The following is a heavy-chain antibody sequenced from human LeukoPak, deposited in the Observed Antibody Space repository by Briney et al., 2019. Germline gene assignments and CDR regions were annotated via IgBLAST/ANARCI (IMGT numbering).Heavy chain of an antibody. J-gene: IGHJ5*02. CDR2: INPNSGGT. CDR1: GYTFTGYY. CDR3: AKVYSSSWYFNWFDP. V-gene: IGHV1-2*02. Sequence: ASVKVSCKASGYTFTGYYMHWVRQAPGQGFEWMGWINPNSGGTNYAQKFQGRVTMTRDTSISTAYMELSRLRSDDTAVYYCAKVYSSSWYFNWFDPWGQGTLVTVSS. D-gene: IGHD6-13*01.